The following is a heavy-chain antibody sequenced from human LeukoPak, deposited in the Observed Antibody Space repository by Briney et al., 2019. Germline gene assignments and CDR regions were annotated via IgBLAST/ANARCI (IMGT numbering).Heavy chain of an antibody. CDR2: ISAYNGNT. CDR1: GYTFTDYY. J-gene: IGHJ4*02. Sequence: ASVKVSCKASGYTFTDYYMHWVRQAPGQGLEWMGWISAYNGNTNYAQKLQGRVTMTTDTSTSTAYMELRSLRSDDTAVYYCARAERGYSYGCCGYWGQGTLVTVSS. CDR3: ARAERGYSYGCCGY. V-gene: IGHV1-18*04. D-gene: IGHD5-18*01.